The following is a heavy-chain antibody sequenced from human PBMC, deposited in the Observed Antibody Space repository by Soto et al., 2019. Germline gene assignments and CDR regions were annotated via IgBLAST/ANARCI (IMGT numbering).Heavy chain of an antibody. CDR1: GYTFTSYD. V-gene: IGHV1-8*01. D-gene: IGHD2-2*01. CDR3: ARDSDIVLVPAALAGYYYYGMDV. Sequence: ASVKVSCKAAGYTFTSYDINWMRQATGQGFEWMGWMNPNSGDTGYAQKFQGRVTMTTDTSTSTAYMELRSLRSDDTAVYYCARDSDIVLVPAALAGYYYYGMDVWGQGTKVTVSS. J-gene: IGHJ6*02. CDR2: MNPNSGDT.